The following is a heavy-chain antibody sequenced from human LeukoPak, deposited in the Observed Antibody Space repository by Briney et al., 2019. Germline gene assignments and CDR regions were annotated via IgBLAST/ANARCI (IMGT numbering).Heavy chain of an antibody. J-gene: IGHJ4*02. D-gene: IGHD2-2*01. V-gene: IGHV3-33*01. Sequence: AGGSLRLSCAASGFTFSSYGMHWVRQAPGKGLEWVAVIWYDGSNKYYADSVKGRFTISRDNSKDTLYLQTNSLRAEDTAVYYCAREDGMGVVPAANDYWGQGTLVTVSS. CDR1: GFTFSSYG. CDR2: IWYDGSNK. CDR3: AREDGMGVVPAANDY.